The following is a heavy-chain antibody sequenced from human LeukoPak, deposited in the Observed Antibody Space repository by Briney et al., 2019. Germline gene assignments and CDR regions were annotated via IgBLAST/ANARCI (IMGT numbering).Heavy chain of an antibody. CDR2: IYDSGSA. V-gene: IGHV4-31*03. CDR3: ARGRSRDGYNP. CDR1: SGSISGGYYY. Sequence: SETLSLTCSVSSGSISGGYYYWSWIRQHPGKGLEWIGYIYDSGSASYNPSLKSRVSISIDTSENQFSLRLRSVTAADTAVYYCARGRSRDGYNPWGQGTLVTVSS. J-gene: IGHJ5*02. D-gene: IGHD5-24*01.